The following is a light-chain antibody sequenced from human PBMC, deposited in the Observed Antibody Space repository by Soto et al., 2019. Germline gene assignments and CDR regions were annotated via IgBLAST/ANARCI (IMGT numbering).Light chain of an antibody. J-gene: IGKJ1*01. CDR2: GAS. CDR3: QQYNNWPLT. CDR1: QSVSNN. V-gene: IGKV3-15*01. Sequence: EIVMTQSPATLSVSAGDSATLSCRASQSVSNNLAWYHQKPGQAPRVLIYGASIRATGVPARFSGSGSGTEFTLTISGLQSEDFALFYCQQYNNWPLTFGQGTKVDIK.